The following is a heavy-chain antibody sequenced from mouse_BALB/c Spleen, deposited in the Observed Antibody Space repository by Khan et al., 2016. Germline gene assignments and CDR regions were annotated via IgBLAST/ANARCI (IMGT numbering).Heavy chain of an antibody. D-gene: IGHD1-1*01. CDR3: ARDGSSYLNWYFDV. CDR1: GYSITSDYA. V-gene: IGHV3-2*02. CDR2: ISYSGST. J-gene: IGHJ1*01. Sequence: EVQLQESGPGLVKPSQSLSLTCTVTGYSITSDYAWNWIRQFPGNKLDWMGYISYSGSTSYNPSLKSRSPITRETSKCPFFLQLNSVTTEDTGTYYCARDGSSYLNWYFDVWGAGTTVTVSS.